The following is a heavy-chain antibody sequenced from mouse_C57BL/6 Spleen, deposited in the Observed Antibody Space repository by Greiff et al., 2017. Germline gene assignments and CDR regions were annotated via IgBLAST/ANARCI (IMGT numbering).Heavy chain of an antibody. J-gene: IGHJ1*03. V-gene: IGHV1-69*01. D-gene: IGHD1-1*01. Sequence: QVQLQQPGAELVMPGASVKLSCKASGYTFTSYWMHWVKQRPGQGLEWIGEIDPSDSYTNYNQKFKGKSTLTVDKSSSAAYMQLSSLTSEDSAVYYCARRDEGSSSWYFEVWGTGTTVTVSS. CDR3: ARRDEGSSSWYFEV. CDR1: GYTFTSYW. CDR2: IDPSDSYT.